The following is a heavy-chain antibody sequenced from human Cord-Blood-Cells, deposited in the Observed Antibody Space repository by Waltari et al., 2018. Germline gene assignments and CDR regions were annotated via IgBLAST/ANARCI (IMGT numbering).Heavy chain of an antibody. CDR1: GYSFTSYW. Sequence: EVQLVQSGAEVKKPGESLKISCKGSGYSFTSYWIGWVRQMPGKGLEWMGSLDPGDSHSRYRPSFQGQVTISADKSISTAYLQWSSLKASDTAMYYCARQLRTMVRGVIITYFDYWGQGTLVTVSS. CDR3: ARQLRTMVRGVIITYFDY. V-gene: IGHV5-51*01. D-gene: IGHD3-10*01. J-gene: IGHJ4*02. CDR2: LDPGDSHS.